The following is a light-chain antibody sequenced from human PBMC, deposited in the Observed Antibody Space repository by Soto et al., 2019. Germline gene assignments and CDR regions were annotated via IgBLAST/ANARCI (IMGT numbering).Light chain of an antibody. CDR2: GAS. V-gene: IGKV3-20*01. Sequence: EIVLTQSPGTLSLSPGERATLSCRASQSVSSSYFAWYQQKPGQDPRLLIYGASSRATGIPDRFSGSGSGTDFTLTISRLEPEDFAVYYCQQWNTFGQGTKMEIK. J-gene: IGKJ2*01. CDR1: QSVSSSY. CDR3: QQWNT.